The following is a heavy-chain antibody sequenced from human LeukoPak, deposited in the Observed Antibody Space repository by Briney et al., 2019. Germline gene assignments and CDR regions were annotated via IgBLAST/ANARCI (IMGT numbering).Heavy chain of an antibody. CDR2: IYYSGST. D-gene: IGHD5-18*01. V-gene: IGHV4-59*01. Sequence: SETLSLTCTVSGGSISSYYWSWIRQPPGKGLEWIGYIYYSGSTNYNPSLKSRVTISVDTSKNQFSLKLSSVTAADTAVYYCARVDSASDAFDIWGQGTMVTVSS. J-gene: IGHJ3*02. CDR3: ARVDSASDAFDI. CDR1: GGSISSYY.